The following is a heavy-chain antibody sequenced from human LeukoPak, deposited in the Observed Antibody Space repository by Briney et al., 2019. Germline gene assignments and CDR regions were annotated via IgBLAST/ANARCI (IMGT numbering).Heavy chain of an antibody. V-gene: IGHV1-2*02. J-gene: IGHJ5*02. Sequence: ASVKVSCKASGYTFTGYYMHWVRQAPGQGLEWMGWINPNSGGTNYAQKFQGRVTMTRDTSISTAYMELSRLRSDDTAVYYCARITDTAMVTTWFAPGAREPWSPSPQ. CDR2: INPNSGGT. D-gene: IGHD5-18*01. CDR1: GYTFTGYY. CDR3: ARITDTAMVTTWFAP.